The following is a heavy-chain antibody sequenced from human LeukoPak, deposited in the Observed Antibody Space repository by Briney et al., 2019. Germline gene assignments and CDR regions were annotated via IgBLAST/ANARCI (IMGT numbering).Heavy chain of an antibody. CDR3: ARDKDLATMIVPVMGY. D-gene: IGHD3-22*01. V-gene: IGHV3-23*01. J-gene: IGHJ4*02. CDR1: GFTFSSYA. CDR2: ISGSGGST. Sequence: GGSLRLSCAASGFTFSSYAMSWVRQAPGKGLEWVSAISGSGGSTYYADSVKGRFTISRDNAKNSLYLQMNSLRAEDTAVYYCARDKDLATMIVPVMGYWGQGTLVTVSS.